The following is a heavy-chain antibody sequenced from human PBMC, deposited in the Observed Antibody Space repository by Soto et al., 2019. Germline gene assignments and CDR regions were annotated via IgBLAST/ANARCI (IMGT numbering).Heavy chain of an antibody. Sequence: QVQLQQWGAGLLKPSETLSLTCAVYGGSFSGYYWTWIRQPPGKGLEWIGEINHSGSTNYNPSLKSRVTISVDTSKNQFSLKLSSVTAADTAVYYCATGFMVRGVYYFDYWGQGTLVTVSS. D-gene: IGHD3-10*01. J-gene: IGHJ4*02. CDR2: INHSGST. V-gene: IGHV4-34*01. CDR1: GGSFSGYY. CDR3: ATGFMVRGVYYFDY.